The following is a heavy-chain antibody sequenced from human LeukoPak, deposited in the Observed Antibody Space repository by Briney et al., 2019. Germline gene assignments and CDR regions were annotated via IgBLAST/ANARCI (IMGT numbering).Heavy chain of an antibody. CDR1: GYSFTSYA. V-gene: IGHV1-18*01. CDR2: SSAYNGNT. CDR3: ARDPLRSTWSTYYNALDV. D-gene: IGHD6-13*01. Sequence: ASVKVSFKASGYSFTSYAINWVRQAPGPGLEWMGWSSAYNGNTDYAQKLQGRVTMTTDTSTSTAYMELRSLTSDDTAVYYCARDPLRSTWSTYYNALDVWGQGTTVTVSS. J-gene: IGHJ6*02.